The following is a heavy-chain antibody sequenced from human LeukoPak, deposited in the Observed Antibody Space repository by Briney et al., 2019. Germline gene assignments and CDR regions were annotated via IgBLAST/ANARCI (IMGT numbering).Heavy chain of an antibody. CDR1: GGSISSGSYY. J-gene: IGHJ4*02. V-gene: IGHV4-61*02. CDR2: IYTSGST. Sequence: SETLSLTCTVSGGSISSGSYYWSWIRQPAGKGLEWIGRIYTSGSTNYNPPLKSRVTISVDTSKNQFSLKLSSVTAADTAVYYCASTIVGATYYFDYWGQGTLVTVSS. CDR3: ASTIVGATYYFDY. D-gene: IGHD1-26*01.